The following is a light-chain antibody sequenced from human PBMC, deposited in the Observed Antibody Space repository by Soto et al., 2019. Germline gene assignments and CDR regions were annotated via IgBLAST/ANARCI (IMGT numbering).Light chain of an antibody. Sequence: EIVLTQSPGTLYLSPGEEATLSCRASQSVSANYLAWYQQKPGQTPRHLIYGASSRAIGIPDRLSGIESGTDCILTISRVEPEDSAVYYCKQYGGLPWTGGQGPKVEIK. J-gene: IGKJ1*01. CDR2: GAS. V-gene: IGKV3-20*01. CDR1: QSVSANY. CDR3: KQYGGLPWT.